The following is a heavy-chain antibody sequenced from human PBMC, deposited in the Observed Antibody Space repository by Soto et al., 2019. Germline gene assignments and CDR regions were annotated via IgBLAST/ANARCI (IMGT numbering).Heavy chain of an antibody. D-gene: IGHD6-19*01. Sequence: QMPLVKSGGGVVQPGRSLRLSCAASGFTFSSYPMHWVRQAPGKGLEWVAVISFDGSKKYYADSVKGRFFISKDNSTTMLSPQMTNLGGEDSAVYYSARLPGALVAVIYLYHVDGRGPVSEADVWGQGTAITVSS. CDR1: GFTFSSYP. CDR2: ISFDGSKK. V-gene: IGHV3-30-3*01. CDR3: ARLPGALVAVIYLYHVDGRGPVSEADV. J-gene: IGHJ6*02.